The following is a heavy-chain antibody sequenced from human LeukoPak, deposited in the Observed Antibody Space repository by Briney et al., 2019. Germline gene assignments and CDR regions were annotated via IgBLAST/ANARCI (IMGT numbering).Heavy chain of an antibody. CDR1: GGSFSGYY. J-gene: IGHJ4*02. Sequence: PSETLSLTCAVYGGSFSGYYWSGIRQPPGKGLDGIGEINHSGRTNYNPSLKSRVTISVDTSKNQFSLKLRSVTAADTAVYYCARAQVRLRRGGQFDYWGQGTLVTVSS. CDR2: INHSGRT. CDR3: ARAQVRLRRGGQFDY. D-gene: IGHD3-10*01. V-gene: IGHV4-34*01.